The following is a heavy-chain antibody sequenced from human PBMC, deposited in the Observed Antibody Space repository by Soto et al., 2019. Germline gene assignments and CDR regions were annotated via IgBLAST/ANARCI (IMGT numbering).Heavy chain of an antibody. CDR1: GYTFTSHD. CDR2: MNPNSGNT. CDR3: ARWDYGDYARFDY. D-gene: IGHD4-17*01. J-gene: IGHJ4*02. Sequence: QVQLVQSGAEVKKSGASVKVSCKASGYTFTSHDINWVRQATGQGLEWMGWMNPNSGNTSYAQKFKGRVNMTRNTSISTAYMALSSLRSEDTAVYYCARWDYGDYARFDYWGQGTLVTVSS. V-gene: IGHV1-8*01.